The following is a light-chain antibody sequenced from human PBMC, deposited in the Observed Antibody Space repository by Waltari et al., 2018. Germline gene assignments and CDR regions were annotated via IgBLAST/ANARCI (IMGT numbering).Light chain of an antibody. CDR2: DVS. CDR1: SDDVGGYNY. CDR3: SSYTSRSTLI. Sequence: QSALTQPASVSGSPGQSITISCTGTSDDVGGYNYVSWYQQPPGKDPKLMIYDVSNRPSGVSNRFSGSKSGNTASLTISGLQAEDEADYYCSSYTSRSTLIFGGGTKLTVL. V-gene: IGLV2-14*03. J-gene: IGLJ2*01.